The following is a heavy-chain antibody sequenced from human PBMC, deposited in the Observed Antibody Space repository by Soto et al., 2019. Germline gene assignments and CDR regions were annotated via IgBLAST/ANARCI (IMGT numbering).Heavy chain of an antibody. J-gene: IGHJ6*02. Sequence: SETLSLTCTVSGGSIISYYWSWIRQPPGKGLEWIGYIYYSGSTNYNPSLKSRVTISVDTSKNQFSLKLSSVTAADTAVYYCARALSRDGMDVWGQGDTVTISS. D-gene: IGHD3-16*02. CDR3: ARALSRDGMDV. V-gene: IGHV4-59*01. CDR1: GGSIISYY. CDR2: IYYSGST.